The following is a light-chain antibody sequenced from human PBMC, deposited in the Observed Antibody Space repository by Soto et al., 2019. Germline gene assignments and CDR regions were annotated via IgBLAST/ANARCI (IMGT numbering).Light chain of an antibody. CDR3: LQGDTYPWT. CDR1: QGIGND. J-gene: IGKJ1*01. V-gene: IGKV1-6*01. CDR2: AAS. Sequence: AIPMTQSPSSLSASVGDRVTITCRASQGIGNDLAWYQQKPGKAPQLLIFAASTSQSGVPSRFGGDGSGTDFTLTISSLQPEDLATYYCLQGDTYPWTFGQGTKVEI.